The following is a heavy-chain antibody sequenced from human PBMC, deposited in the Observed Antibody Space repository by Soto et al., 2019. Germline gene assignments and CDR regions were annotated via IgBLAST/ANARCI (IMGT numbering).Heavy chain of an antibody. CDR2: IYQSGST. J-gene: IGHJ6*02. CDR3: ARGNSNYNISSSGMDV. CDR1: CGSISSGGYS. D-gene: IGHD4-4*01. V-gene: IGHV4-30-2*01. Sequence: TSETLSLTCAGSCGSISSGGYSWSWIRQPPGKGLEWIGYIYQSGSTYYNPSLKSRVTISVDRSKNQFSLKLSSVTAADTAVYYCARGNSNYNISSSGMDVWGQGTTVTV.